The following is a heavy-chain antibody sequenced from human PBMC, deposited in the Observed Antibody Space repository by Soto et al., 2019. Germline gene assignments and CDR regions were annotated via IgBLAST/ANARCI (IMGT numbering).Heavy chain of an antibody. Sequence: EVQLVESGGGLVKPGGSLRLSCAASGFTFSNAWMSWVRQAPGKGLEWVGRIKSKTDGGTTDYAAPVKGRFTISRDDSVNTLYLQRNSLKTEDTAVYYCTPRRIAVDGQTVGAFDIWGQGTMVTASS. CDR2: IKSKTDGGTT. D-gene: IGHD6-19*01. V-gene: IGHV3-15*01. CDR3: TPRRIAVDGQTVGAFDI. J-gene: IGHJ3*02. CDR1: GFTFSNAW.